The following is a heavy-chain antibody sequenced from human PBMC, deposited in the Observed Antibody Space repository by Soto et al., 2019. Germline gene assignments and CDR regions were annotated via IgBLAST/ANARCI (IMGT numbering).Heavy chain of an antibody. V-gene: IGHV3-15*07. CDR1: GFGFSEAW. D-gene: IGHD1-26*01. CDR2: IKSKKDGGTT. CDR3: TTWGYI. Sequence: EVQLVESGGGLVKPGESLRLSCAVSGFGFSEAWMSWVRQAPGKGLEWVGRIKSKKDGGTTEYAAPVKGRFTISRDDSKNTLYLQMNSLEIEDTAVYYCTTWGYILSQGTMVTVSS. J-gene: IGHJ3*02.